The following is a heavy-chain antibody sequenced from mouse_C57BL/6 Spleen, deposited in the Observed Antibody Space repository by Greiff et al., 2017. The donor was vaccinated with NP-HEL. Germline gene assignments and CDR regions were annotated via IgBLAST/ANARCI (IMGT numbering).Heavy chain of an antibody. CDR3: ARSRQLRLRTWFAY. CDR2: ISYDGSN. D-gene: IGHD3-2*02. CDR1: GYSITSGYY. J-gene: IGHJ3*01. Sequence: DVHLVESGPGLVKPSQSLSLTCSVTGYSITSGYYWNWIRQFPGNKLEWMGYISYDGSNNYNPSLKNRISITRDTSKNQFFLKLNSVTTEDTATYYCARSRQLRLRTWFAYWGQGTLVTVSA. V-gene: IGHV3-6*01.